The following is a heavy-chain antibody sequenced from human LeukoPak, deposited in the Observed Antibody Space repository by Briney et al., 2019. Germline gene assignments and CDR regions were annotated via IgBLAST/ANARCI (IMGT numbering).Heavy chain of an antibody. CDR2: ISSSSSYI. CDR3: ARAPTFSGWFDY. CDR1: GFTFSSYN. V-gene: IGHV3-21*01. D-gene: IGHD6-19*01. Sequence: PGGSLRLSCAASGFTFSSYNMNWVRQAPGEGLEWVSSISSSSSYIYYADSVKGRFTISRDSAKNSLYLQMNSLRVEDTAVYYCARAPTFSGWFDYWGQGTLVTVSS. J-gene: IGHJ4*02.